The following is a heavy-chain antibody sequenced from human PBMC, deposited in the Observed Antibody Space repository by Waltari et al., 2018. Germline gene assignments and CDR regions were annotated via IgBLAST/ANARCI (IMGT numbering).Heavy chain of an antibody. CDR3: AREWGVMVGTAGFYFDY. CDR2: IGIGSSYI. Sequence: EVQLVGSGGGLVKPGGSLRLSCAASGFTFSSYTMNWVRQAPGKWLEWVCSIGIGSSYINYADVVKGRFTISRDNAKNSLYLQMNSLRVEDTAVYYCAREWGVMVGTAGFYFDYWGQGALVTVSS. J-gene: IGHJ4*02. D-gene: IGHD2-15*01. CDR1: GFTFSSYT. V-gene: IGHV3-21*01.